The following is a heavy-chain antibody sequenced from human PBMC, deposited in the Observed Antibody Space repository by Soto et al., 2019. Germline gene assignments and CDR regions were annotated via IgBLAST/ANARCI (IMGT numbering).Heavy chain of an antibody. Sequence: GESLKISCKGSGYSFTNYWIGWVRQMPGKGLEWMGRIAPADSYTNYSPSFHGHVTMSVDRSTSTAYLQWGSLKASDTAMYYCVRVPIGHSDDSGYSDSWGQGTQVTVSS. J-gene: IGHJ5*01. D-gene: IGHD3-22*01. CDR3: VRVPIGHSDDSGYSDS. CDR1: GYSFTNYW. V-gene: IGHV5-10-1*01. CDR2: IAPADSYT.